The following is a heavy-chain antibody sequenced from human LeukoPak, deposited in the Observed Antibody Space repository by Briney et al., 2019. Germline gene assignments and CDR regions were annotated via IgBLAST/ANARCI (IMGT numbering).Heavy chain of an antibody. CDR2: MYYSGST. J-gene: IGHJ5*02. Sequence: PSETLSLTCTVSGGSISSGDYYWSWLRQPPGKGLEWIAYMYYSGSTYYNPSLKSRVTMSADTSKNQLSLKLSSVTAADTAVYYCARPYYYDSRIDPWGQGILVTVSS. CDR3: ARPYYYDSRIDP. V-gene: IGHV4-30-4*01. CDR1: GGSISSGDYY. D-gene: IGHD3-22*01.